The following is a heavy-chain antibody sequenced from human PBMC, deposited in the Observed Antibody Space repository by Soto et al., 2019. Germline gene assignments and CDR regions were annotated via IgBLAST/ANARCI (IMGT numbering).Heavy chain of an antibody. CDR1: GGTFSSYA. J-gene: IGHJ6*02. D-gene: IGHD3-10*01. V-gene: IGHV1-69*12. CDR3: AREGGSGNYRYYAMDV. CDR2: IIPIFGTA. Sequence: QVQLVQSGAEVRKPGSSVKVSCKASGGTFSSYAISWVRQAPGQGLEWMGGIIPIFGTANYAQKFQGRVTITADESTSTAYMELSSLRSEDTAVYYCAREGGSGNYRYYAMDVWGQGTTVTVSS.